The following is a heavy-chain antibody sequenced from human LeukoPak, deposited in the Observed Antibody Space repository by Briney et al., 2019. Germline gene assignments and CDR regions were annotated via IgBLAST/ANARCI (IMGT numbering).Heavy chain of an antibody. CDR2: ISGSNSYI. CDR3: ARVSMAYWYFDL. V-gene: IGHV3-21*01. J-gene: IGHJ2*01. D-gene: IGHD2/OR15-2a*01. Sequence: GGSLRLSCAASGFTFNSYSMNWVRQAPGKGLEWVSSISGSNSYIYYADSMKGRFTISRDNSKNTLYLQMNSLRAEDTAVYYCARVSMAYWYFDLWGRGTLVTVSS. CDR1: GFTFNSYS.